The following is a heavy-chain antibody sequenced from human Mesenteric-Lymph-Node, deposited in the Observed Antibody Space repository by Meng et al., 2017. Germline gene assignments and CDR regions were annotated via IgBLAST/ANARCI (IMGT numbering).Heavy chain of an antibody. Sequence: GGSLRLSCAASGFSFSRYWMSRVRQAPGKGLEWVANIKQDGSEKYYVDSVKGRFTISRDNAKNSLYLQMNSLRVEDTAVYYCARDSRDIVVIPSAPKYYYNFGMDVWGQGTTVTVSS. D-gene: IGHD2-2*01. V-gene: IGHV3-7*01. CDR3: ARDSRDIVVIPSAPKYYYNFGMDV. J-gene: IGHJ6*02. CDR1: GFSFSRYW. CDR2: IKQDGSEK.